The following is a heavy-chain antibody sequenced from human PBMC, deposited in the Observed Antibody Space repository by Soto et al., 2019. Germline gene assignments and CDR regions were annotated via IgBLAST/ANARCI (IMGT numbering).Heavy chain of an antibody. V-gene: IGHV4-34*01. Sequence: SETLSLTCAVYGGSFSGYYWSWIRQPPGKGLEWIGEINHSGSTNYNPSLKSRVTISVDTSKNQFSLKLSSVTAADTAVYYCARRDRITTMVRGAPYPLNWFDPWGQGTLVTVSS. D-gene: IGHD3-10*01. CDR3: ARRDRITTMVRGAPYPLNWFDP. J-gene: IGHJ5*02. CDR2: INHSGST. CDR1: GGSFSGYY.